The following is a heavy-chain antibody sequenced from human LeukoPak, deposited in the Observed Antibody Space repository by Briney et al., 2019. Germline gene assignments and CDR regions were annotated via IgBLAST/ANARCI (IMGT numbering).Heavy chain of an antibody. CDR1: GFTFSSYA. CDR2: ISGSGGST. J-gene: IGHJ3*02. Sequence: GGSLRLSCAASGFTFSSYAMSWVRQAPGKGLEWVSAISGSGGSTYYADSVKGRFTISRDNAKNSLYLQMNSLRAEDTAVYYCAREGPPPLARGAFDIWGQGTMVTVSS. D-gene: IGHD3-10*01. CDR3: AREGPPPLARGAFDI. V-gene: IGHV3-23*01.